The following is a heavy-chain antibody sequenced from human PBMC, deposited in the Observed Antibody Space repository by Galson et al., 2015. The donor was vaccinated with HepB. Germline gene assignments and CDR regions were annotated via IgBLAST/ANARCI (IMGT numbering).Heavy chain of an antibody. D-gene: IGHD2-15*01. V-gene: IGHV1-8*01. J-gene: IGHJ4*02. CDR2: MNPNSGNT. CDR1: GYTFTSYD. Sequence: SVKVSCKASGYTFTSYDINWVRQATGQGLEWMGWMNPNSGNTGYAQKFQGRVTMTRNTSISTAYMELNSLRAEDTAVYYCAKVRADIVVVVAAIGYWGQGTLVTVSS. CDR3: AKVRADIVVVVAAIGY.